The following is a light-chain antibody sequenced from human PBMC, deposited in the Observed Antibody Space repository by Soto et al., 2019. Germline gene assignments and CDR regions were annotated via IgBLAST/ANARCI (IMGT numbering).Light chain of an antibody. Sequence: EIVLTQSPGTPSLSPGERATLSCRASQSVSSNYLAWYQQKPGQAPRLLIYGASSRATGIPDRFSGSGSGTDFTLTISRLEPEDFAVYYCQPYGSSPLTFGPGTKVDIK. CDR1: QSVSSNY. V-gene: IGKV3-20*01. CDR3: QPYGSSPLT. CDR2: GAS. J-gene: IGKJ3*01.